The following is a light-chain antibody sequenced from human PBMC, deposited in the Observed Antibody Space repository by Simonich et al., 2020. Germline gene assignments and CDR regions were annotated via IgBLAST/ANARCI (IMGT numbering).Light chain of an antibody. CDR2: EGS. CDR1: SRGVGSYNL. CDR3: CSYAGSSTFVV. V-gene: IGLV2-23*03. Sequence: QSALTQPASGSGSPGQSITISCPGTSRGVGSYNLVSWYQKTTGKAPKLMIYEGSKRPAGFSNRCSGSKSGNTASLTISGLQAEDESDYYCCSYAGSSTFVVFGGGTKLTVL. J-gene: IGLJ2*01.